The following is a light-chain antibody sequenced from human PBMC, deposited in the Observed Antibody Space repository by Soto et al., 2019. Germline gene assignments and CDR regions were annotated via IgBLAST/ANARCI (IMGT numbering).Light chain of an antibody. V-gene: IGLV2-14*02. J-gene: IGLJ1*01. CDR1: SSNVGTYNL. CDR2: EGS. CDR3: QSYDSTLSARYV. Sequence: QSVLTQPASVSGSPGQSITISCTGTSSNVGTYNLVSWYQHHPGEAPKLMIYEGSKRPSGVSNRFSGSKSGTSASLAITGLQAEDEGDYYCQSYDSTLSARYVFGTGTKLTVL.